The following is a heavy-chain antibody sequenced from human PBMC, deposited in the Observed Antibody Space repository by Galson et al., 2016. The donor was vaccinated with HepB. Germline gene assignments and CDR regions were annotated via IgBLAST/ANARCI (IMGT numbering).Heavy chain of an antibody. Sequence: SLRLSCAASGFTFSSYAMNWVRQVPGKGLQWVSSVTGSGGLTYHSDSVKGRLTVSRDTSKNTLYLQMTSLSVEDTAVYYCARAIDYWYFDLWGRGTLVTVSS. CDR3: ARAIDYWYFDL. CDR2: VTGSGGLT. V-gene: IGHV3-23*01. CDR1: GFTFSSYA. J-gene: IGHJ2*01.